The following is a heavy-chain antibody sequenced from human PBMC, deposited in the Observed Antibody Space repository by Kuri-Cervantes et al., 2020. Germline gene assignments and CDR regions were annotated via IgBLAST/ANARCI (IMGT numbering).Heavy chain of an antibody. V-gene: IGHV3-33*01. J-gene: IGHJ5*02. CDR1: GFTFSSYG. D-gene: IGHD2-15*01. CDR2: IWYDGSNK. CDR3: ARDCSGGSCYSPWFDP. Sequence: GESLKISCAASGFTFSSYGMHWVRQAPGKGLEWVAVIWYDGSNKYYADSVKGRFTISRDNAKNSLYLQMNSLRAEDTAVYYCARDCSGGSCYSPWFDPWGQGTLVTVSS.